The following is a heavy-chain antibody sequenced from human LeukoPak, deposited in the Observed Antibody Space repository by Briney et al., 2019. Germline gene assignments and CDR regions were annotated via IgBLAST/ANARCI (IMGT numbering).Heavy chain of an antibody. CDR3: AREGRRVRGVMDY. CDR1: GFTFSSYA. V-gene: IGHV3-30-3*01. D-gene: IGHD3-10*01. Sequence: GGSLRLSCAASGFTFSSYAMHWVRQAPGKGLEWVAVISYEGSNKYYADSVKGRFTISRDNSKNTLYLQMNSLRAEDTAVYYCAREGRRVRGVMDYWGQGTLVTVSS. CDR2: ISYEGSNK. J-gene: IGHJ4*02.